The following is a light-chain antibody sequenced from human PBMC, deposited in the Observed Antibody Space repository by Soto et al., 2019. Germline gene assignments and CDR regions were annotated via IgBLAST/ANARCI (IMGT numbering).Light chain of an antibody. CDR3: SSFTTRNTLL. J-gene: IGLJ2*01. V-gene: IGLV2-14*01. Sequence: QSALTQPASVSGSPGQSITISCTGTSSDVGGYNYVSWYQQHPGKAPKLMIYEVSNRPSGVSNRFSGSKSGNTAFLTISGLQAEDEADYYCSSFTTRNTLLFGGGTKLTVL. CDR1: SSDVGGYNY. CDR2: EVS.